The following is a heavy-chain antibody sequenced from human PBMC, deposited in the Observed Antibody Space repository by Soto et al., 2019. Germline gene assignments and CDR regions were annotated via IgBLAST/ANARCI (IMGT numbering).Heavy chain of an antibody. D-gene: IGHD3-22*01. V-gene: IGHV1-69*06. CDR3: AREGTYYYDSSGYDRTHYYYYGMDV. CDR2: IIPIFGTA. J-gene: IGHJ6*02. Sequence: SVKVSCKASGGTFSSYAISWVRQAPGQGLEWMGGIIPIFGTANYAQKFQGRVTITADKSTSTAYMELSSLRSEDTAVYYCAREGTYYYDSSGYDRTHYYYYGMDVWGQGTTVTVYS. CDR1: GGTFSSYA.